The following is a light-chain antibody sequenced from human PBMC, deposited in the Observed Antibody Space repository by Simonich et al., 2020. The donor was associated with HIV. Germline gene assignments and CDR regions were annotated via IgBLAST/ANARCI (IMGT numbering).Light chain of an antibody. CDR3: QQYYSIPPT. J-gene: IGKJ1*01. V-gene: IGKV4-1*01. CDR1: QSVLYNSNNKNY. CDR2: WAS. Sequence: DIVMTQSPDSLAVSLGERATINCKSSQSVLYNSNNKNYLAWYQQKPGQPPKLLIYWASTRESGVPDRFSGSGSGTDFTLTISSLQAEDVAVYYCQQYYSIPPTFGQGTKVEI.